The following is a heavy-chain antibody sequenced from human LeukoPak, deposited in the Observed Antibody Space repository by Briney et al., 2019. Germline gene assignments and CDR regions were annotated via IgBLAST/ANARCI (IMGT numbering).Heavy chain of an antibody. Sequence: SETLSLTCTVSGGSISSSPYYWGWIRQPPGKGLEWIGSIYYSGTTHYSPSLESRVTISVDTSKNQFSLKLSSVTAADTAVYYCARVSLRRDAFDIWGQGTMVTVSS. J-gene: IGHJ3*02. CDR2: IYYSGTT. CDR1: GGSISSSPYY. V-gene: IGHV4-39*07. CDR3: ARVSLRRDAFDI. D-gene: IGHD3-3*02.